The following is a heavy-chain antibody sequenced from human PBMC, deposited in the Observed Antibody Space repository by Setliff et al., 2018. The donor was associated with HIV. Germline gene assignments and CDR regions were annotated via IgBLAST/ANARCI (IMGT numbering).Heavy chain of an antibody. D-gene: IGHD6-19*01. V-gene: IGHV4-59*05. J-gene: IGHJ4*02. CDR1: GGSMSTHY. CDR2: IYHSGNT. CDR3: ARRRGQKATGWYYFDF. Sequence: TSETLSLTCTVSGGSMSTHYWSWIRQTPGKGLEWIGSIYHSGNTYYNPSLKSRVSISVDTSKRQFSLKLTSVTAGDSALYYCARRRGQKATGWYYFDFWGQGALVTVSS.